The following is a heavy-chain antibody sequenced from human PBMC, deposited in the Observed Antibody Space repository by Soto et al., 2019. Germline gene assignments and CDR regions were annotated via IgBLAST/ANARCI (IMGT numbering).Heavy chain of an antibody. CDR1: GGPVSSATYY. CDR2: IYDSASS. J-gene: IGHJ4*02. V-gene: IGHV4-61*01. D-gene: IGHD2-15*01. CDR3: ASDTRVSIDY. Sequence: SETLSLTCTVSGGPVSSATYYWSWFRQPPGKEPEWLGYIYDSASSNYNPSLKSRLTISPDTSKNQFSLKLSSVTAADTAVYYCASDTRVSIDYWGQGTLVTVSS.